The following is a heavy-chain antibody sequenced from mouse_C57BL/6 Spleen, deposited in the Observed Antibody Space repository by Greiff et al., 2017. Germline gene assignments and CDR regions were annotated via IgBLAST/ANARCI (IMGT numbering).Heavy chain of an antibody. CDR2: IYPGHGDT. CDR1: GYAFSSYW. V-gene: IGHV1-80*01. CDR3: ARGTDGDYGFDY. Sequence: VQLQQSGAELVKPGASVKISCKASGYAFSSYWMNWVKQRPGKGLEGSGQIYPGHGDTNYNGKFKGKATLTADKSSSTAYMQLSSLTSEDSAVYCCARGTDGDYGFDYWGQGTTLTVSS. D-gene: IGHD2-13*01. J-gene: IGHJ2*01.